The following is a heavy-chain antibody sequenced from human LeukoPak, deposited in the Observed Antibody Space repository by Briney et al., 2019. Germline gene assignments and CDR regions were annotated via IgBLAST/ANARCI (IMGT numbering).Heavy chain of an antibody. D-gene: IGHD6-19*01. J-gene: IGHJ4*02. CDR2: INPNHDDT. CDR3: ARARAVAGWPYDY. Sequence: ASVKVSCKASGYTFTGYYMHWVRQAPGQGREWIGWINPNHDDTNYAQKFQDRVSMTRDTSISTAYMELRRLRSDDTAVYYCARARAVAGWPYDYWGQGTLVTVSS. V-gene: IGHV1-2*02. CDR1: GYTFTGYY.